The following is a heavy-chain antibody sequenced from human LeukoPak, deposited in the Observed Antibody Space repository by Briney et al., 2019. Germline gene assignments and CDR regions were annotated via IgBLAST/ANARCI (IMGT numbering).Heavy chain of an antibody. V-gene: IGHV4-59*01. CDR3: ARGCGATITDY. J-gene: IGHJ4*01. D-gene: IGHD5-12*01. Sequence: SETLSLTCPVCAGCIRHYYWSWILLPAGKGLEMIGYIYYSGSTNYNPSLKSRVTISVDTSKNQFSLKLSSVTAADTAVYYCARGCGATITDYWCQRTLVTVSS. CDR2: IYYSGST. CDR1: AGCIRHYY.